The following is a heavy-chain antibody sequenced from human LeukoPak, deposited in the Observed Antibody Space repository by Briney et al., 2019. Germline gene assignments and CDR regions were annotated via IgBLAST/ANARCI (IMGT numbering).Heavy chain of an antibody. V-gene: IGHV3-9*01. D-gene: IGHD5-24*01. Sequence: GGPLRLSCAASGFTFDDYAMHWVRRGPGKGLEWVSGISWNSGTIGYADSVKGRFTISRDNAKNSLYLQLSSLRPEDTALYYCAKDSADGYRAYYFGMDVWGQGTTVTVSS. CDR2: ISWNSGTI. J-gene: IGHJ6*02. CDR3: AKDSADGYRAYYFGMDV. CDR1: GFTFDDYA.